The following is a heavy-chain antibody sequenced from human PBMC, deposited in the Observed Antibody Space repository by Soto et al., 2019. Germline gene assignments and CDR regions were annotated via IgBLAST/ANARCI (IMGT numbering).Heavy chain of an antibody. D-gene: IGHD3-10*01. CDR2: ISYEGVTK. Sequence: GGSLRLSCAASGFTFSTSALHWVRQAPGKGLEWVAVISYEGVTKYYADSVKGRFTISRDNSKNTLYLQMNSLRAEDTAVYYCARDLHYYGSGSYDYWGQGTLVTVSS. CDR1: GFTFSTSA. V-gene: IGHV3-30-3*01. CDR3: ARDLHYYGSGSYDY. J-gene: IGHJ4*02.